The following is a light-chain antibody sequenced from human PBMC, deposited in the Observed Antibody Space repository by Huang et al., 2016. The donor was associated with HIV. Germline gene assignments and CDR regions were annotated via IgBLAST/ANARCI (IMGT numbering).Light chain of an antibody. J-gene: IGKJ1*01. CDR1: QGISNY. V-gene: IGKV1-27*01. CDR3: QKYNSAPWT. CDR2: AAS. Sequence: DIQMTQSPSSLSASVGDRVTITCRASQGISNYLAWYQQKPGKVPKLLIDAASTWQSWGPSRFGGSVSVTDFTLTISSLQPEVVATYYCQKYNSAPWTFGQGTKVEIK.